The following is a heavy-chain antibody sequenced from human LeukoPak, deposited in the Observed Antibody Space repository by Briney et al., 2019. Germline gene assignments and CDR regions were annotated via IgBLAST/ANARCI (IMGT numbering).Heavy chain of an antibody. CDR3: ARDFYDSSGYYYEADY. V-gene: IGHV1-18*01. D-gene: IGHD3-22*01. CDR2: ISAYNGNT. Sequence: GASVKVSCKASGYTFTSYGISWVRQAPGQGLEWMGWISAYNGNTNYAQKLQGRVTMTTDTSTSTAYMEPRSLRSDDTAVYYCARDFYDSSGYYYEADYWGQGTLVTVSS. J-gene: IGHJ4*02. CDR1: GYTFTSYG.